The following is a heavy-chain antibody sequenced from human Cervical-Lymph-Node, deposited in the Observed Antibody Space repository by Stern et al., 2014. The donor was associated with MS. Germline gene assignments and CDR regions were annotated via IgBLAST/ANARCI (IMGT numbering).Heavy chain of an antibody. CDR2: IYHTGAT. D-gene: IGHD1-1*01. CDR3: ARELSGMYGMDV. CDR1: GGSINNGDYY. Sequence: QLQLQESGPGLVKPSQTLSLTCTVSGGSINNGDYYWSWVRQHPGKGLEWLGYIYHTGATYYIPSLKGRLTISVDTSKRHFSLKLTSVTAADTAVYYCARELSGMYGMDVWGQGTTVTVSS. J-gene: IGHJ6*02. V-gene: IGHV4-31*03.